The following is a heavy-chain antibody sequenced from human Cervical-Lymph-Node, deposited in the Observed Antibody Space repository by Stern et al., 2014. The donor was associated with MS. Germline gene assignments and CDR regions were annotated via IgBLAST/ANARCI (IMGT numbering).Heavy chain of an antibody. J-gene: IGHJ5*02. CDR2: IWYDGSNK. Sequence: QVQLVQSGGGVVQPGRSLRLSCAASGFTFGAYGMHWVRQAPGKGLEWVAVIWYDGSNKNYGDSVRDRFTISRDNSKNTLYLQMNSLRDEDTAVYYCAREGQPYTGYNWLDPWGQGTLVTVSS. V-gene: IGHV3-33*01. CDR3: AREGQPYTGYNWLDP. CDR1: GFTFGAYG. D-gene: IGHD5-18*01.